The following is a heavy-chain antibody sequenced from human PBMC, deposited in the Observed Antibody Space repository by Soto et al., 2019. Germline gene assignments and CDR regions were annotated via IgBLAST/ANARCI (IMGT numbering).Heavy chain of an antibody. D-gene: IGHD5-12*01. CDR2: IYYSVST. CDR3: ARREMATILREFYFDY. V-gene: IGHV4-39*01. Sequence: QLQLQESGPGLVKPSETLSLTCTVSGGSIISSSYYWGWIRKLPGTGLEWIGSIYYSVSTYYNPSLKSRVTISVDTSKNQFSLKLSSVTAADTAVYYCARREMATILREFYFDYWGQGTLVTVSS. CDR1: GGSIISSSYY. J-gene: IGHJ4*02.